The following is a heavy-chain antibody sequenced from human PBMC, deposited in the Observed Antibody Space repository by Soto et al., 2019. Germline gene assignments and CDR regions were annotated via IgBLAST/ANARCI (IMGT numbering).Heavy chain of an antibody. D-gene: IGHD3-3*01. CDR3: ARDRNAYDLWSVQDAFDI. CDR1: GFTVSSNY. Sequence: GSLRLSCAASGFTVSSNYMSWVRQAPGKGLEWVSVIYSGGSTYYADSVKGRFTISRDNSKNTLYLQMNSLRAEDTAVYYCARDRNAYDLWSVQDAFDIWGQETMVTVSS. J-gene: IGHJ3*02. V-gene: IGHV3-66*01. CDR2: IYSGGST.